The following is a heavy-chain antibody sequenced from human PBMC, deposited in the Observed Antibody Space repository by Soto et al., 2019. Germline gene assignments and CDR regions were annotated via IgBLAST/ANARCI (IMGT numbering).Heavy chain of an antibody. Sequence: EVQLVESGGGLVQPGGSLRLSCAASGFTFSSYWMSWVRQAPGKGLEWVANIKQDGSEKYYVDSVKGRFTISRDNAKKSPYLANERLRAEETAVDYWARTRGWDGGGAFDIWGQGTMVTVSS. CDR3: ARTRGWDGGGAFDI. D-gene: IGHD1-26*01. V-gene: IGHV3-7*01. J-gene: IGHJ3*02. CDR1: GFTFSSYW. CDR2: IKQDGSEK.